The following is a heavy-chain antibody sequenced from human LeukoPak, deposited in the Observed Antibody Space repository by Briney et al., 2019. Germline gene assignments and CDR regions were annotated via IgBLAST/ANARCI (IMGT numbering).Heavy chain of an antibody. J-gene: IGHJ5*02. CDR2: INHSGST. V-gene: IGHV4-34*01. Sequence: SETLSLTCAVYGGSFSGYYWSWIRQPPGKGLEWIGEINHSGSTNYNPSLKSRVTISVDTSKNQFSLKLSSVTAADTAVYYCARVSLRGRWFDPWGQGTLVTVSS. CDR1: GGSFSGYY. D-gene: IGHD2-15*01. CDR3: ARVSLRGRWFDP.